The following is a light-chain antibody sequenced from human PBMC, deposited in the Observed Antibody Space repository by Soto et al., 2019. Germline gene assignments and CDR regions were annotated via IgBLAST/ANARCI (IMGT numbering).Light chain of an antibody. J-gene: IGKJ4*01. CDR3: QQYYSTPLT. CDR2: WVS. Sequence: DIVMTQSPDSLAVSLGESATINCKSSQSVLYSSNNKNYLAWYQQKPGQPPKLLIYWVSTREYGVPDRFSGSGSGTDFTLTISSLQAEDVAVYFCQQYYSTPLTFGGGTKVEIK. CDR1: QSVLYSSNNKNY. V-gene: IGKV4-1*01.